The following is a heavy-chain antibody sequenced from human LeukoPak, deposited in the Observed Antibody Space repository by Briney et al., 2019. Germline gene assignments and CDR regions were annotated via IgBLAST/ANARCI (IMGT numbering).Heavy chain of an antibody. Sequence: GESLKISCKGSGYSFTSYWIGCVRQMPGKGLEWMGIIYPGDSDTRYSPSFQGQVTISADKSISTAYLQWSSLKASDTAMYYCARLYGGNSDYYYYYMDVWGKGTTVTVSS. CDR2: IYPGDSDT. CDR1: GYSFTSYW. V-gene: IGHV5-51*01. D-gene: IGHD4-23*01. CDR3: ARLYGGNSDYYYYYMDV. J-gene: IGHJ6*03.